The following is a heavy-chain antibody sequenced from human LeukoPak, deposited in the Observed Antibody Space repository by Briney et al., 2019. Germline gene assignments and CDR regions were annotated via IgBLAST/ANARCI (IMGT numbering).Heavy chain of an antibody. D-gene: IGHD3-22*01. CDR3: ARGCDDSSGYYQYYFDY. CDR2: INHSGST. Sequence: SSETLSLTCAVYGGSFSGYYWSWIRQPPGKGLEWIGEINHSGSTNYNPSPKSRVTISVDTSKNQFSLKLSSVTAADTAVYYCARGCDDSSGYYQYYFDYWGQGTLVTVSS. CDR1: GGSFSGYY. V-gene: IGHV4-34*01. J-gene: IGHJ4*02.